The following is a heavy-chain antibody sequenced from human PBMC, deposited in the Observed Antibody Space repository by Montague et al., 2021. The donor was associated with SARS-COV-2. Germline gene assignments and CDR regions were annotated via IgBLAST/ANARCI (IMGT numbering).Heavy chain of an antibody. CDR3: ARTFWGSWFGESWFGP. Sequence: SETLSLTYTVSGGSISTYYWSWIRQPAGKGLEWIGRIYTNETTNYNPSLKSRVTMSVDTSKNQFSLKLTSVTAADTAVYYCARTFWGSWFGESWFGPWGQGTLATVSS. V-gene: IGHV4-4*07. D-gene: IGHD3-10*01. J-gene: IGHJ5*02. CDR1: GGSISTYY. CDR2: IYTNETT.